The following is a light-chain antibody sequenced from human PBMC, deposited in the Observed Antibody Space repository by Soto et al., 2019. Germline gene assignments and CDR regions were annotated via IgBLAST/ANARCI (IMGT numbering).Light chain of an antibody. CDR1: SSDVGRYNY. CDR3: NSYTSSSTLV. J-gene: IGLJ2*01. Sequence: QSALTQPASVSGSPGQSITISCTGTSSDVGRYNYVSWYQHHPGKAPKLIIFDVSNRPSGVSNRFSASKSGNTASLTISGLQTEDEADYYCNSYTSSSTLVFGGGTKLTVL. CDR2: DVS. V-gene: IGLV2-14*03.